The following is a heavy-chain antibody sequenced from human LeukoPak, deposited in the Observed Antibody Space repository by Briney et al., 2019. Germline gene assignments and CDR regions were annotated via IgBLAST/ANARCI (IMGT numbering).Heavy chain of an antibody. CDR2: SNHSGST. CDR3: ARAFGTVDKAMANDY. CDR1: GVSVSSGSYY. J-gene: IGHJ4*02. V-gene: IGHV4-39*07. Sequence: PSETLSLTCTVSGVSVSSGSYYGSWVRQPPGKGLEWIGGSNHSGSTNDNPTPKSRVTIQVDKSKNPVSLKPRSVTAAYTAVYYCARAFGTVDKAMANDYWGQGTLVTVSS. D-gene: IGHD5-18*01.